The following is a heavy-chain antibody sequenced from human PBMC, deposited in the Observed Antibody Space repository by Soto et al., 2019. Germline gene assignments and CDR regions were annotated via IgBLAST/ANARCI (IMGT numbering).Heavy chain of an antibody. CDR3: ATEMATIRIFDY. Sequence: SVKVSCKASGGTFSSYAISWVRQAPGQGLEWMGGIIPIFGTANYAQKFQGRVTITADESTSTAYMELSSLRSEDTAVYYCATEMATIRIFDYWGQGTLVTVSS. V-gene: IGHV1-69*13. J-gene: IGHJ4*02. CDR1: GGTFSSYA. D-gene: IGHD5-12*01. CDR2: IIPIFGTA.